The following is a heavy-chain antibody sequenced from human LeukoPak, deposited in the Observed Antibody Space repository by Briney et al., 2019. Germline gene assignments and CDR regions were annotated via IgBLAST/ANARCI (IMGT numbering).Heavy chain of an antibody. Sequence: GGSLRLSCAASGFTFSSYGMHWVRQAPGKGLEWVAVIWYDGSNKYYADSVKGRFTISRDNSKNTLYLQMNSLRAEDTAVYYCARDGNYGFWSGYYMYYYYYGMDVWGQGTTVTVSS. CDR1: GFTFSSYG. CDR3: ARDGNYGFWSGYYMYYYYYGMDV. D-gene: IGHD3-3*01. J-gene: IGHJ6*02. CDR2: IWYDGSNK. V-gene: IGHV3-33*01.